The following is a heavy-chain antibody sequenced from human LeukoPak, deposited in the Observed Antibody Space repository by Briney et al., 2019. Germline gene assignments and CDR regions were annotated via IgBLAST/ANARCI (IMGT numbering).Heavy chain of an antibody. V-gene: IGHV1-69*13. CDR1: GGTFSSYA. CDR2: IIPIFGTA. Sequence: SVKVSCKASGGTFSSYAISWVRQAPGQGLEWMGGIIPIFGTANYAQKFQGRVTITADESTSTAYMELCSLRSEDTAVYYCANTGYSYGYYFDYWGQGTLVTVSS. CDR3: ANTGYSYGYYFDY. D-gene: IGHD5-18*01. J-gene: IGHJ4*02.